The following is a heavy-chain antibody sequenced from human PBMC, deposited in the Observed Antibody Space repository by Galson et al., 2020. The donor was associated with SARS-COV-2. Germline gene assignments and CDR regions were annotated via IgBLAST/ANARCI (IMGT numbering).Heavy chain of an antibody. D-gene: IGHD3-16*01. CDR3: ATGPPRGEVNWFDP. V-gene: IGHV1-24*01. Sequence: ASVKVSCKVSGYTLTELSMHWVRQAPGKGLEWMGGFDPEDGETIYAQKFQGRVTMTEDTSTDTAYMELSSLRSEDTAVYYCATGPPRGEVNWFDPWGQGTLVTVSS. CDR1: GYTLTELS. J-gene: IGHJ5*02. CDR2: FDPEDGET.